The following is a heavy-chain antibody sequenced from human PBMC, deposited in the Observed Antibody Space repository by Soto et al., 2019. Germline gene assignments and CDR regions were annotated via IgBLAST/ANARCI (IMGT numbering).Heavy chain of an antibody. J-gene: IGHJ3*02. V-gene: IGHV4-34*01. D-gene: IGHD3-10*01. Sequence: SETLSLTCAVYGGSFSGYYWSWIRQPPGKGLEWIGEINHSGSTNYNPSLKSRVTISVDTSKNQFSLKLSSVTAADTAVYYCARAYITMVRRVIGRGKGSPDAFDIWGKGTMVT. CDR2: INHSGST. CDR3: ARAYITMVRRVIGRGKGSPDAFDI. CDR1: GGSFSGYY.